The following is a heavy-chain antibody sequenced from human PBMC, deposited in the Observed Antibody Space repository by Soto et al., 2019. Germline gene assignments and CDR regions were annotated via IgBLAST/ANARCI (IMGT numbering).Heavy chain of an antibody. J-gene: IGHJ4*02. D-gene: IGHD5-18*01. CDR2: IYYSGST. CDR1: GGSISSGAYY. Sequence: QVQLQESGPGLVKPSQTLSLTCTVSGGSISSGAYYWSWIRQPPGKGLEWIGYIYYSGSTYYNPSLKSRVTISVDTSKNQFSLKLSSVTAADTAVYYCARADNTAMVSLDYWGQGTLVTVSS. CDR3: ARADNTAMVSLDY. V-gene: IGHV4-30-4*01.